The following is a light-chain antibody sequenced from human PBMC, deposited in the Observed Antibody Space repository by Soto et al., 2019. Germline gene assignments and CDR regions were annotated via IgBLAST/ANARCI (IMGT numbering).Light chain of an antibody. CDR1: QDITTY. Sequence: DVQLTQSPSSLSASVGDRVTTTCQASQDITTYLHWYQQKPGKAPKLLISDASSLAPGVPSRFSGSGSGTDFSFTISSLQPEDSGIYYCQQYYDLPPLTFGGGSTVE. J-gene: IGKJ4*01. CDR2: DAS. CDR3: QQYYDLPPLT. V-gene: IGKV1-33*01.